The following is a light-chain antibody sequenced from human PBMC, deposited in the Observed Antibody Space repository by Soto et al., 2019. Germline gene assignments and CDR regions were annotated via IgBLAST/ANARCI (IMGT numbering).Light chain of an antibody. CDR1: QTISVY. CDR3: QQSFSTTQFSFGGGTPQLT. V-gene: IGKV1-39*01. Sequence: DIQMTQSPSSLSASVGDTVTITCRASQTISVYLNWYQLIPGKAPKLLIYTASTLQTGVPSRFSGSGSGTDFTLTLRRLQPEDFATYYCQQSFSTTQFSFGGGTPQLTFGGGTRVEIK. J-gene: IGKJ4*01. CDR2: TAS.